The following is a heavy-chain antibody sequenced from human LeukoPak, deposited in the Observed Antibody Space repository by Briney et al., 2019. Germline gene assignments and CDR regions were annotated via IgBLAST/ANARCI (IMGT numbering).Heavy chain of an antibody. V-gene: IGHV3-21*01. Sequence: GGSLRLSCAASGFSFNSDWMDWVRQAPGKGLEWVSSISSSSSYIYYADSVKGRFTISRDNAKNSLYLQMNSLRAEDTAVYYCARAIGAYSGSYYGPDYWGQGTLVTVSS. D-gene: IGHD1-26*01. J-gene: IGHJ4*02. CDR1: GFSFNSDW. CDR3: ARAIGAYSGSYYGPDY. CDR2: ISSSSSYI.